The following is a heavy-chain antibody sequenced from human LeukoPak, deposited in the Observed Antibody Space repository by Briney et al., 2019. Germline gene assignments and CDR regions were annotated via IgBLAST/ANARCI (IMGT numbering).Heavy chain of an antibody. J-gene: IGHJ4*02. D-gene: IGHD2-15*01. CDR2: VHYSGNT. CDR1: GDSISSSRYY. V-gene: IGHV4-39*01. Sequence: SETLSLTLTVSGDSISSSRYYRGWIRQPPGKGLEWIGSVHYSGNTYYTSSLKSRVTISVDTSKNQFSLNLNSVTAADTAVYYCARHKPLVVVSASGCLSKYGGEGTLVTVSS. CDR3: ARHKPLVVVSASGCLSKY.